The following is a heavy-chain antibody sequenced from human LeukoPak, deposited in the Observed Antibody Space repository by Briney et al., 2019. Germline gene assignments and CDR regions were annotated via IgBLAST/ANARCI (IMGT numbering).Heavy chain of an antibody. CDR3: ARFSPRAMGNYLDF. V-gene: IGHV4-4*09. CDR2: IYPRGST. Sequence: KPSETLSLTCTVSGGSISSYYWSWIRQPPGKGLEWIGYIYPRGSTYYNPSLKSRVILSLDKSANQFSLNLSSVTAADTVVYYCARFSPRAMGNYLDFWGQGTLVTVSS. J-gene: IGHJ4*02. CDR1: GGSISSYY. D-gene: IGHD7-27*01.